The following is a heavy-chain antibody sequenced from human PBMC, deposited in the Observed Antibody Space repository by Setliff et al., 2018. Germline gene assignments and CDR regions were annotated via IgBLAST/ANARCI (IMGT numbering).Heavy chain of an antibody. CDR1: GYTFTSYH. V-gene: IGHV1-18*04. CDR3: ARVGVYYYDSSGYHRSPYYYYYGMDV. D-gene: IGHD3-22*01. J-gene: IGHJ6*02. CDR2: ISAYNGNT. Sequence: ASVKVSCKASGYTFTSYHMHWVRQAPGQGLEWMGWISAYNGNTNYAQKLQGRVTMTTDTSTSTAYMELRSLRSDDTAVYYCARVGVYYYDSSGYHRSPYYYYYGMDVWGQGTTVTVSS.